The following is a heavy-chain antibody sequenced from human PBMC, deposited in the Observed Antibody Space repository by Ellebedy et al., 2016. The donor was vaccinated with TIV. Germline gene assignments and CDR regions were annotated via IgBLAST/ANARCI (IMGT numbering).Heavy chain of an antibody. Sequence: GESLKISCAASGFIFSSYWMSWVRQAPGKGLEWVANIKQDGSEKYYVDSVKGRFTMSRDNAKNSLYLQMNSLRAEDTAVFYCARVTRRPGYYYGMDVWGQGTTVTVSS. CDR2: IKQDGSEK. V-gene: IGHV3-7*03. J-gene: IGHJ6*02. CDR3: ARVTRRPGYYYGMDV. D-gene: IGHD1-1*01. CDR1: GFIFSSYW.